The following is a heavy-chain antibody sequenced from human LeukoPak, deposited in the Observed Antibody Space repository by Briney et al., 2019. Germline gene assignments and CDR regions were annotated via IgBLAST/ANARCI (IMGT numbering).Heavy chain of an antibody. CDR3: AKDQGTHRSSSCDY. Sequence: PGGSLRLSCEASGFSFSNYWMSWVRQAPGRGLEWVAVISYDGSNKYYADSVKGRFTISRDNSKNTLYLQMNSLRAEDTAVYYCAKDQGTHRSSSCDYWGQGTLVTVSS. D-gene: IGHD6-13*01. CDR2: ISYDGSNK. J-gene: IGHJ4*02. CDR1: GFSFSNYW. V-gene: IGHV3-30*18.